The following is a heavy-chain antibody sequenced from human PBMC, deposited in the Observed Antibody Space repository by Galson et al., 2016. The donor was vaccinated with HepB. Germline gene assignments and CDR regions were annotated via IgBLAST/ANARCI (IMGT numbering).Heavy chain of an antibody. CDR2: LTSKTDGGTI. Sequence: SLSLSCAASGLTFSNAWMSWVRQVPGKGLAWVGRLTSKTDGGTIDYAAPVKGRFTISRDDSKDTLYLQMNSLKIEDSAVYYCTSGNYLVRGVIMSPFDYWGQGTLVTVSS. CDR3: TSGNYLVRGVIMSPFDY. J-gene: IGHJ4*02. V-gene: IGHV3-15*01. D-gene: IGHD3-10*01. CDR1: GLTFSNAW.